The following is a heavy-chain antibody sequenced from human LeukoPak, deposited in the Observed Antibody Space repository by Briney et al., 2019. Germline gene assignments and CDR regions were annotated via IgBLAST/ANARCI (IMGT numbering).Heavy chain of an antibody. J-gene: IGHJ4*02. CDR2: ISGSGGST. V-gene: IGHV3-23*01. CDR3: AKDRRVAGHYFDY. D-gene: IGHD6-19*01. Sequence: GSLRLSCAASGFTFSSYAMSWVRQAPGKGLEWVSVISGSGGSTYYADSVKGRFTISRDNSKNTLYLQMNSLRAEDTAVYYCAKDRRVAGHYFDYWGQGTLVTVSS. CDR1: GFTFSSYA.